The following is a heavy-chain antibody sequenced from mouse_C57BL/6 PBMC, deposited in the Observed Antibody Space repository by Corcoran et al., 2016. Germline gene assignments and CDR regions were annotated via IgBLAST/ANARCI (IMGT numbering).Heavy chain of an antibody. CDR1: GYTFTDYY. D-gene: IGHD1-1*01. V-gene: IGHV1-75*01. J-gene: IGHJ4*01. CDR3: ARWSYYGSSLYYYAMDY. Sequence: QVQLQQSGPELVKPGASVKISCKASGYTFTDYYINWVKQRPGQGLEWIGWIFPGSGSTYYNEKFKGKATLTVDKSSSTAYMLLSSLTSEDSAVYFCARWSYYGSSLYYYAMDYWGQGTSVTVSS. CDR2: IFPGSGST.